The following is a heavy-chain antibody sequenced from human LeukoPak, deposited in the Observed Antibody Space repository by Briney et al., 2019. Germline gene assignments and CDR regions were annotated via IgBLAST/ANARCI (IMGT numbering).Heavy chain of an antibody. D-gene: IGHD3-22*01. CDR1: GLTVSDNY. Sequence: GGSLRLSCAASGLTVSDNYMTWVRQAPGKGLEWVSVIYAGGSTFYADSVKGRFTVSRDNSKNTVYLQMNSLRAEDTAVYYCARDRSYDSSGYPFDFWGQGTLVTVSS. CDR2: IYAGGST. J-gene: IGHJ4*02. V-gene: IGHV3-66*02. CDR3: ARDRSYDSSGYPFDF.